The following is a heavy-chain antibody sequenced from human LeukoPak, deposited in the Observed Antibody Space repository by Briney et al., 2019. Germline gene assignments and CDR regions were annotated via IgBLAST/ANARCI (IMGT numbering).Heavy chain of an antibody. Sequence: ASVKVSCKASGYTFTGYYMHWVRQAPGQGLEWMGWINPNSGGTNYAQKFQGRVTMTRDTSISTAYMELSRLRSDDTAVYYCARGHPIVVVPAAPKTNWFDPWGQGTLVTVSS. CDR2: INPNSGGT. V-gene: IGHV1-2*02. D-gene: IGHD2-2*01. J-gene: IGHJ5*02. CDR3: ARGHPIVVVPAAPKTNWFDP. CDR1: GYTFTGYY.